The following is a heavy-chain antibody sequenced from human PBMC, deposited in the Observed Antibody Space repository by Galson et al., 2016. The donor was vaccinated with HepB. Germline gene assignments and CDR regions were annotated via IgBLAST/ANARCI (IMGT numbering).Heavy chain of an antibody. CDR1: GFTISRYA. Sequence: SLRLSCAASGFTISRYAMSWVRQAPGMGLEWVAAINNGGNSYYAHSVRGRFTVSRSDSENMFFLQMNSLRPEDAATYFCAKDHPSGGWPTFESWGQGTLVAFSS. CDR3: AKDHPSGGWPTFES. V-gene: IGHV3-23*01. D-gene: IGHD6-19*01. CDR2: INNGGNS. J-gene: IGHJ4*02.